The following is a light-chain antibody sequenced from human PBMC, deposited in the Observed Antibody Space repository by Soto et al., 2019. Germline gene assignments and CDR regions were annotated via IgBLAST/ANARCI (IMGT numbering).Light chain of an antibody. CDR3: QQRSNWPLT. V-gene: IGKV3-11*01. CDR2: DAS. CDR1: QSVGTY. Sequence: IVLAQSPATLSLSPGEKATLSCRASQSVGTYFAWYQQKPGQAPRLLIYDASNRATGIPARFSGSGSGTDFTLTISSLEPEDFAVYYCQQRSNWPLTFGGGTMV. J-gene: IGKJ4*01.